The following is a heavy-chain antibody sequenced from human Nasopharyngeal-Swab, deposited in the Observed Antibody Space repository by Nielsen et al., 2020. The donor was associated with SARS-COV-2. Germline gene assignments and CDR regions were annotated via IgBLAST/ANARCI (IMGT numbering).Heavy chain of an antibody. V-gene: IGHV4-39*01. CDR3: ARTYSGNYYPNFDY. Sequence: GSLRLSCTVSGGSISSSSYYWGWIRQPPGKGLEWIGSIYYSGSTYYNPSLKSRVTISVDTSKNQFSLKLSSVTAADTAVYYCARTYSGNYYPNFDYWGQGTLVTVSS. D-gene: IGHD1-26*01. CDR1: GGSISSSSYY. J-gene: IGHJ4*02. CDR2: IYYSGST.